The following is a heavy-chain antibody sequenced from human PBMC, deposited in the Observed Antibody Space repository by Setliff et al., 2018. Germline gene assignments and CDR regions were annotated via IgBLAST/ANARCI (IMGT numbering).Heavy chain of an antibody. CDR3: ASQAPYGDYAFDY. CDR1: GFTFDDYA. D-gene: IGHD4-17*01. V-gene: IGHV3-43D*03. CDR2: ISWDGGST. Sequence: LRLSCAASGFTFDDYAMHWVRQAPGKGLEWVSLISWDGGSTYYVDSVKGRFTISRDNSKNSLYLQMKSLRAEDTALYYCASQAPYGDYAFDYWGQGTLVTVSS. J-gene: IGHJ4*02.